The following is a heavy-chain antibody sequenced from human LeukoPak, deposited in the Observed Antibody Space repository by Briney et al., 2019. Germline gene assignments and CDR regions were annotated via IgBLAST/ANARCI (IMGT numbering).Heavy chain of an antibody. CDR2: IYYGGST. CDR3: AAFLNYYDSSGYPSDY. CDR1: GGSISSAGYY. J-gene: IGHJ4*02. D-gene: IGHD3-22*01. Sequence: PSETLSLTCTVSGGSISSAGYYWTWIRQHPGKGPEWIGYIYYGGSTYYNPSLESRVSISVDTSKNQFSLKLTSMTAADTAVYYCAAFLNYYDSSGYPSDYWGQGTLVTVSS. V-gene: IGHV4-31*03.